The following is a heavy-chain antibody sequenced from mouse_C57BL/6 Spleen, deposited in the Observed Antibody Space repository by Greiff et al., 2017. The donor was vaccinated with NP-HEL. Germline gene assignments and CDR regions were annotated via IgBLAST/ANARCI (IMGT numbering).Heavy chain of an antibody. J-gene: IGHJ4*01. V-gene: IGHV1-82*01. D-gene: IGHD1-1*01. CDR2: IYPGDGDT. CDR3: ARGLGSDYYAMDY. Sequence: QVQLQQSGPELVKPGASVKISCKASRYAFSSSWMNWVKQRPGRGLEWIGRIYPGDGDTNYNGKFKGKATLTADKSSSTAYMQLSSLTSEDSAVYFCARGLGSDYYAMDYWGQGTSVTVSS. CDR1: RYAFSSSW.